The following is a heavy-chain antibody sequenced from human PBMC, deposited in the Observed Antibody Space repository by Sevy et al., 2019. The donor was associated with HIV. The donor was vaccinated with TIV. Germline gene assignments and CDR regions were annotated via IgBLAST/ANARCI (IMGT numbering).Heavy chain of an antibody. CDR2: IYHSGST. CDR1: GGSISSSNW. Sequence: SETLSLTCAVSGGSISSSNWWSWVRQPPGKGLEWIGEIYHSGSTNYNPSLKSRVTISVDKSKNQFSLKLSSVTAAETAVYYCARGGYCSSTSCEGWFDPWGQGTLVTVSS. D-gene: IGHD2-2*01. V-gene: IGHV4-4*02. J-gene: IGHJ5*02. CDR3: ARGGYCSSTSCEGWFDP.